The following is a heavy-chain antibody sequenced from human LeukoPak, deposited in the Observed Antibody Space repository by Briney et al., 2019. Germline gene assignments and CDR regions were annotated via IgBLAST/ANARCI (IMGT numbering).Heavy chain of an antibody. D-gene: IGHD2-15*01. CDR1: GGSISSSSYY. J-gene: IGHJ5*02. V-gene: IGHV4-39*01. CDR2: IYYSGST. CDR3: ARHGDCSGGSCENNNWFDP. Sequence: KPSETLSLTCTVSGGSISSSSYYWGWLRQPPGKGLEWIGSIYYSGSTYYNPSLKSRVTISVDTSKNQFSLKVSSVTAADTAVYYCARHGDCSGGSCENNNWFDPWGQGTLVTVSS.